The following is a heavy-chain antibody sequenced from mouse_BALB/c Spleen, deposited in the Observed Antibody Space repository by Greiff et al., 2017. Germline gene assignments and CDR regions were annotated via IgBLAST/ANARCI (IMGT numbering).Heavy chain of an antibody. J-gene: IGHJ3*01. V-gene: IGHV5-12-1*01. CDR2: ISSGGGST. D-gene: IGHD2-12*01. CDR1: GFAFSSYD. CDR3: AKRDSYYGAD. Sequence: EVQRVESGGGLVKPGGSLKLSCAASGFAFSSYDMSWVRQTPEKRLEWVAYISSGGGSTYYPDTVKGRFTISRDNAKNTLYLQMSSLKSEDTAMYYCAKRDSYYGADWGQGTLVTVSA.